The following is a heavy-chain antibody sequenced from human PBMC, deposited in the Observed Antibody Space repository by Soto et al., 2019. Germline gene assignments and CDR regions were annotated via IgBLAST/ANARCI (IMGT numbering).Heavy chain of an antibody. V-gene: IGHV3-15*01. CDR2: IKSKTDGGTT. J-gene: IGHJ6*03. CDR1: GFTFSNAW. CDR3: TPVITDFWRGYSAKKERDV. D-gene: IGHD3-3*01. Sequence: PGGSLRLSCAASGFTFSNAWMSWVRQAPGKGLEWVGRIKSKTDGGTTDYAAPVKGRFTISRDDSKNTLYLQMNSLKTEDTAVNYCTPVITDFWRGYSAKKERDVGGKGPTVPV.